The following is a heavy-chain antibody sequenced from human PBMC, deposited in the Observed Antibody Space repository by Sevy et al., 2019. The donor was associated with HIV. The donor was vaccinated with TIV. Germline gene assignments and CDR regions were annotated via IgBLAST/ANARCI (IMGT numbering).Heavy chain of an antibody. CDR2: ISGSGGIT. V-gene: IGHV3-23*01. Sequence: GGSLRLSCAASGFTFSSYAMSWVRQAPGNGLEWVSGISGSGGITYYAESLKGRFTISRDNSKNTLYLQMNRLRAEDTAVYYCARVAGSGTYYSGDFDYWGQGTLVTVSS. J-gene: IGHJ4*02. D-gene: IGHD3-10*01. CDR3: ARVAGSGTYYSGDFDY. CDR1: GFTFSSYA.